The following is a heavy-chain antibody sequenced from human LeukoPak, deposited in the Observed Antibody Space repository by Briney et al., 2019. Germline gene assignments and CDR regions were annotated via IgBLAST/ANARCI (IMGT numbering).Heavy chain of an antibody. CDR2: ISYDGSNK. CDR3: ARGIRSPLFDY. CDR1: GFTFSSYG. D-gene: IGHD3-16*01. J-gene: IGHJ4*02. V-gene: IGHV3-30*03. Sequence: GGSLRLSCAASGFTFSSYGMHWVRQAPGKGLEWVAVISYDGSNKYYADSVKGRFTISRDNSKNTLYLQMNSLRAEDTAVYYCARGIRSPLFDYWGLGTLVTVSP.